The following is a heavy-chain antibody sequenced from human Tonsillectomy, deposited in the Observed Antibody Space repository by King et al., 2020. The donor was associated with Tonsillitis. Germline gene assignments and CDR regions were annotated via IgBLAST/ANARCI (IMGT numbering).Heavy chain of an antibody. CDR2: IHDSRAGT. CDR1: GFTFSSYA. J-gene: IGHJ6*03. V-gene: IGHV3-23*04. CDR3: AKYSGRHYYNYYMDV. D-gene: IGHD1-26*01. Sequence: VQLVESGGGLVQPGGSLRLSCAASGFTFSSYAMAWVRQAPGKGLEWVSLIHDSRAGTYYADSVKGRLAISRDNSRNTLYLQMSSLRAEDTAIYYCAKYSGRHYYNYYMDVWGKGTTVTVSS.